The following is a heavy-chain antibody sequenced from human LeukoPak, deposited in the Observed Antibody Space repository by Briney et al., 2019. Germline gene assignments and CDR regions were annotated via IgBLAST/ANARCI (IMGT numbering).Heavy chain of an antibody. V-gene: IGHV4-59*01. CDR3: AREAASSAFDI. J-gene: IGHJ3*02. CDR2: IYYSGST. D-gene: IGHD6-13*01. CDR1: GGSISSYY. Sequence: SETLSLTCTVSGGSISSYYWSWIRQPPGKGLEWIGYIYYSGSTNYNPSLKSRVTISVDTSKNQFSLKLSPVTAADTAVYYCAREAASSAFDIWGQGTMVTVSS.